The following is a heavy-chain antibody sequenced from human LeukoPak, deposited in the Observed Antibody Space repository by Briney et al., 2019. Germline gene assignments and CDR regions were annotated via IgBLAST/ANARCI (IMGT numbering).Heavy chain of an antibody. D-gene: IGHD2-2*01. CDR2: LSGSGGNP. V-gene: IGHV3-23*01. CDR1: GFTFNNYA. Sequence: GESLRLSCAASGFTFNNYAMNWVRRAPGKGLEWVSGLSGSGGNPYYADSVKGRLTISRDNSKNTLYLQMNSLRAEDTAIYYCAKVACTSTTCSSFSPFDVFDIWGQGTMVTVSS. J-gene: IGHJ3*02. CDR3: AKVACTSTTCSSFSPFDVFDI.